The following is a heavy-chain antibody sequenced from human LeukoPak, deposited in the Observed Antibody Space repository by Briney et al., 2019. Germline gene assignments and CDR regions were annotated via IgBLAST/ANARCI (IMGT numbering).Heavy chain of an antibody. CDR1: GLTFTTYA. J-gene: IGHJ4*02. CDR2: LTGSGGTT. Sequence: PGGSLRLSCAAPGLTFTTYARSGVRQPPGKGRRGVSALTGSGGTTYYADSVQGRFTIFRDNSKNTLYLQMNSLTAEDTAVYYCAKENLGTIRGANDYWGQGTLVTVSS. V-gene: IGHV3-23*01. D-gene: IGHD3-10*01. CDR3: AKENLGTIRGANDY.